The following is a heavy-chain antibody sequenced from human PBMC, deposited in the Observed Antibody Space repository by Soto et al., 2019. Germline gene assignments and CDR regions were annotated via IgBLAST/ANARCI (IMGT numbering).Heavy chain of an antibody. V-gene: IGHV1-58*02. CDR2: IVVGSGNT. CDR3: AAVGTTSDAFDI. CDR1: GFPFTSSA. D-gene: IGHD4-17*01. J-gene: IGHJ3*02. Sequence: VKLSCKASGFPFTSSAMQWLRQARGQRREWIGWIVVGSGNTNYAQKFQERVTITRDMSTSTAYMELSSLRSEDTAVYYCAAVGTTSDAFDIWGQGTMVPVSS.